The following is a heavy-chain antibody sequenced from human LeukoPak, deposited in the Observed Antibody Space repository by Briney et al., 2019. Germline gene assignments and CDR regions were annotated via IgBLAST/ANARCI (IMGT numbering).Heavy chain of an antibody. J-gene: IGHJ4*02. CDR3: GRNLGSGSDH. CDR2: THYRGDI. D-gene: IGHD3-10*01. Sequence: SETLSLTCSVSGASVSSDYWNWIRQSPGRGLEWIGYTHYRGDINYNPSLKSRLTMSVDASSKQVSLKLSSVTAADAAVYYCGRNLGSGSDHWGQGTLVTVPS. V-gene: IGHV4-59*02. CDR1: GASVSSDY.